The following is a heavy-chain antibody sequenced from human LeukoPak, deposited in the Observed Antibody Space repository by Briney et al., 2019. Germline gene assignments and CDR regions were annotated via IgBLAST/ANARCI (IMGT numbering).Heavy chain of an antibody. CDR2: ISGSSSFI. D-gene: IGHD3-10*01. Sequence: GGSLTLSCAASKLPLTGHTLTWVRQAPGKGLEWVSSISGSSSFIYYADSVKGRFTISRDNANNSLYLHMNNLRAEDTAVYFCARRVATYYDWGQGTLVTVSS. J-gene: IGHJ4*02. CDR1: KLPLTGHT. CDR3: ARRVATYYD. V-gene: IGHV3-21*01.